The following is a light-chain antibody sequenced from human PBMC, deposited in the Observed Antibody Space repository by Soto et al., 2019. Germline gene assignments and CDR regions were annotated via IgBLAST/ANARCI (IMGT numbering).Light chain of an antibody. CDR1: QSISTW. CDR2: KAS. CDR3: QQYNSFPT. Sequence: DIQMTQSPSTLSASVGDRVTFTCRASQSISTWLAWYQQKPGKAPNLLIYKASSLESGVPSRFSGSGSGTEFTLTISSLQPDDFATYYCQQYNSFPTFGGGTKVEIK. J-gene: IGKJ4*01. V-gene: IGKV1-5*03.